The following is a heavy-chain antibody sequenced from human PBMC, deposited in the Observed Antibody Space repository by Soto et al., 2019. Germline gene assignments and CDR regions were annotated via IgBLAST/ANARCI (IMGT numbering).Heavy chain of an antibody. CDR3: AKGRYSSSGH. D-gene: IGHD6-6*01. CDR2: ITYDGSNK. V-gene: IGHV3-30*18. Sequence: HPGGSLRLSCAASGFTFSSYGMHWVRQAPGKGLEWVAVITYDGSNKYYADSVKGRFTISRDNSKNTLYLQMNSLRAEDTAVYYCAKGRYSSSGHWGQGTLVTVSS. CDR1: GFTFSSYG. J-gene: IGHJ4*02.